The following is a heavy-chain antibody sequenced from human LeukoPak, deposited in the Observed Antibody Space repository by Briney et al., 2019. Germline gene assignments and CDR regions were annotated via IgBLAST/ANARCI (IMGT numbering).Heavy chain of an antibody. CDR1: GYSFTTYW. CDR3: ASLAGYSSSWYPNYFDY. J-gene: IGHJ4*02. Sequence: GESLKISCKASGYSFTTYWIGWVRQMPGKGLEWMGIVYPGDSDTRYSPSFEGQVTVSADKSISTAYLHWSSLRASDTAMYYCASLAGYSSSWYPNYFDYWGQGTLVTVSS. V-gene: IGHV5-51*01. D-gene: IGHD6-13*01. CDR2: VYPGDSDT.